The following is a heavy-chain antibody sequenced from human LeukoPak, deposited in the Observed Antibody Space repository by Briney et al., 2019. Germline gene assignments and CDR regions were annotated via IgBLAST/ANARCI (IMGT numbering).Heavy chain of an antibody. J-gene: IGHJ6*02. CDR2: IYTSGST. CDR3: ARGSANRGMDV. CDR1: GGSISSYY. Sequence: SETLSLTCTVSGGSISSYYWSWIRQPAGKGLEWIGRIYTSGSTTYNPSLKSRVTMSVDTSRNQFSLKLRSVTAADTAVYYCARGSANRGMDVWGQGTTVTVSS. V-gene: IGHV4-4*07.